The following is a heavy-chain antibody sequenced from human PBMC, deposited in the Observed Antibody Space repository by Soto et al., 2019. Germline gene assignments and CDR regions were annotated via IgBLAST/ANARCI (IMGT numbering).Heavy chain of an antibody. J-gene: IGHJ4*02. Sequence: GGSLRLSCAASGFTFSSYSMNWVRQAPGKGLEWVSSISSSSSYIYYADSVKGRFTISRDNAKNSLYLQMNSLRAEDTAVYYCAYLGLWVATQMNIDYWGQGTLVTVSS. CDR3: AYLGLWVATQMNIDY. D-gene: IGHD5-12*01. V-gene: IGHV3-21*01. CDR1: GFTFSSYS. CDR2: ISSSSSYI.